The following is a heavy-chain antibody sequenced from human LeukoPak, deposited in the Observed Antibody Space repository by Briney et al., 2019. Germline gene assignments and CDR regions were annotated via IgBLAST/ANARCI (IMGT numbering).Heavy chain of an antibody. CDR1: GASLSSTNW. CDR3: ARENTVTTTFEY. CDR2: IYHSGST. J-gene: IGHJ4*02. V-gene: IGHV4-4*02. D-gene: IGHD4-17*01. Sequence: SETLSLTCAVSGASLSSTNWWNWARQPPGKGLEWLGEIYHSGSTNYNPSLKSRVTMSVDKSKNQFSLKLSSVTAADTAVYFCARENTVTTTFEYWGQGILVTVSS.